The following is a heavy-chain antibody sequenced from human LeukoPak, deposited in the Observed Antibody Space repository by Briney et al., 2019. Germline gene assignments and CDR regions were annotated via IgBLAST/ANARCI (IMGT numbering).Heavy chain of an antibody. CDR1: GYTFTSYV. Sequence: GASVKVSCKASGYTFTSYVISWVRQAPGQGLEGMGWISAYNGNTNYAEKLKGRVTMTTDTSTSTAYMELRSLRSDDTAVYYCARVEYYYDSSGYRPNWFDPWGQGTLVTVSS. CDR3: ARVEYYYDSSGYRPNWFDP. V-gene: IGHV1-18*01. D-gene: IGHD3-22*01. CDR2: ISAYNGNT. J-gene: IGHJ5*02.